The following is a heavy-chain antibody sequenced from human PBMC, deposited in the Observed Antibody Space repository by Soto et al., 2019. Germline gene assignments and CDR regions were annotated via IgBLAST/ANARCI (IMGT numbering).Heavy chain of an antibody. CDR2: ISGSGGST. J-gene: IGHJ4*02. V-gene: IGHV3-23*01. CDR3: AKVIGCSSTSCYGGLDY. CDR1: GFTFSSYA. D-gene: IGHD2-2*01. Sequence: EVQLLESGGGLVQPGGSLRLSSAASGFTFSSYAMSWVRQAPGKGLEWVSAISGSGGSTYYADSVKGRFTISRDNSKNTLYLQMNSLRAEDTAVYYCAKVIGCSSTSCYGGLDYWGQGTLVTVSS.